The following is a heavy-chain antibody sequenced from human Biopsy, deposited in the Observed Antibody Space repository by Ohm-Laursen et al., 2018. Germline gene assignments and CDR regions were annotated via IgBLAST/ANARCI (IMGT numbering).Heavy chain of an antibody. J-gene: IGHJ5*02. CDR3: ARGYSRRVSIFEASIYWFDT. CDR1: GYSFSTYD. V-gene: IGHV1-8*01. CDR2: MIPSSGKP. D-gene: IGHD6-6*01. Sequence: ASVKVSCKASGYSFSTYDVNRVRQARGQGLEWMGWMIPSSGKPGYAQRFQGRVTLTMNTSISTAYMELSGLRSEDTAVYFCARGYSRRVSIFEASIYWFDTWGQGTLVTVSS.